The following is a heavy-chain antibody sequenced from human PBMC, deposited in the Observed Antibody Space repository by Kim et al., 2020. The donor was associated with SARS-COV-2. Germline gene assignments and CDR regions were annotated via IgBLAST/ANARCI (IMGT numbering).Heavy chain of an antibody. Sequence: SETLSLTCAVYGGSFSGYYWSWIRQPPGKGLEWIGEINHSGSTNYNPSLKSRVTISVDTSKNQFSLKLSSVTAADTAVYYCARGAAAAGTSRGWFDPWGQGTLVTVSS. J-gene: IGHJ5*02. V-gene: IGHV4-34*01. CDR2: INHSGST. CDR1: GGSFSGYY. CDR3: ARGAAAAGTSRGWFDP. D-gene: IGHD6-13*01.